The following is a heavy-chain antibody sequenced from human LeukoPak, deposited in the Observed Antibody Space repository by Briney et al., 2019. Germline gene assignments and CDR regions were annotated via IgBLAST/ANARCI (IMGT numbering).Heavy chain of an antibody. CDR2: IIPILGIA. CDR3: ARGGGSYSIDY. V-gene: IGHV1-69*04. CDR1: GGTFSSYA. J-gene: IGHJ4*02. D-gene: IGHD1-26*01. Sequence: GASVKVSCKASGGTFSSYAISWVRQAPGQGLEWMGRIIPILGIANYAQKFQGRVTITADKSTSTAYMKLSGLRSEDTAVYYCARGGGSYSIDYWGQGTLVPSPQ.